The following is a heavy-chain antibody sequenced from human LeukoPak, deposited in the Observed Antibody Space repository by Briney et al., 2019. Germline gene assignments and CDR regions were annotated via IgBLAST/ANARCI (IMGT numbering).Heavy chain of an antibody. J-gene: IGHJ4*02. CDR2: INHSGST. Sequence: SETLSLTCAVYGGSFSGYYWSWIRQPPGKGLEWVGEINHSGSTNYNPSLKSRVTISVDTSKNQFSLKLSSVTAADTAVYYCARGYGYEFDYWGQGTLVTVSS. D-gene: IGHD5-18*01. V-gene: IGHV4-34*01. CDR1: GGSFSGYY. CDR3: ARGYGYEFDY.